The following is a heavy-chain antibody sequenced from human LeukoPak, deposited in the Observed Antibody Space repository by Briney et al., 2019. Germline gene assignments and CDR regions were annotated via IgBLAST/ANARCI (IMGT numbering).Heavy chain of an antibody. D-gene: IGHD2-15*01. CDR3: VRGPYGRGAFDI. Sequence: SETLSLTCAVYGGSFSGYYWSWIRQPPGKGLEWIGEINHSGSTNYNPSLKSRVTISVDTSKNQFSLKLSSVTAADTAVYYCVRGPYGRGAFDIWGQGTMVTVSS. CDR1: GGSFSGYY. J-gene: IGHJ3*02. CDR2: INHSGST. V-gene: IGHV4-34*01.